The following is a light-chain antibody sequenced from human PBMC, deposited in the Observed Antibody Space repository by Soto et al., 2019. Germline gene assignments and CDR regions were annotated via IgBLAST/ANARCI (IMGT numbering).Light chain of an antibody. Sequence: QLVLTQSPSASASLGASVKLTCTLSSGHSTYAIAWHQQQPAKGPRYLMKLTSDGTHSKGDGIPDRFSGSSSGAERHLTISSLQSEDEADYYCQTWGTAIHDVVFGGGTKVTVL. CDR2: LTSDGTH. J-gene: IGLJ2*01. CDR1: SGHSTYA. V-gene: IGLV4-69*01. CDR3: QTWGTAIHDVV.